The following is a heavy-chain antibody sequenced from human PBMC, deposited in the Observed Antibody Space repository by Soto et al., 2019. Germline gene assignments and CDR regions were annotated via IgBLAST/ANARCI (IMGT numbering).Heavy chain of an antibody. CDR1: GFTFSSYS. Sequence: LRLSCGASGFTFSSYSMNWFRQAPGKGLEWVSSISSSSSYIYYADSVKGRFTISRDNAKNSLYLQMNSLRAEDTAVYYCARDRMVAATAQLSYDYWGQGTLVTVSS. CDR3: ARDRMVAATAQLSYDY. D-gene: IGHD2-15*01. CDR2: ISSSSSYI. J-gene: IGHJ4*02. V-gene: IGHV3-21*01.